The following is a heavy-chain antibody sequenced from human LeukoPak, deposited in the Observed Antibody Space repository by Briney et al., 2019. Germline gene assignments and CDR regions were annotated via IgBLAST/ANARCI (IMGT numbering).Heavy chain of an antibody. CDR3: ARDGSRLLRNYYYYGMDV. D-gene: IGHD3-22*01. Sequence: ASVKVSCKASGYAFSSYAISWVRQAPGQGLEWMGWISTYNDNTNYAQKFQGRVTMTTDTSTSTAYMELRSLRSDDTAVYYCARDGSRLLRNYYYYGMDVWGQGTTVTVSS. CDR1: GYAFSSYA. J-gene: IGHJ6*02. V-gene: IGHV1-18*01. CDR2: ISTYNDNT.